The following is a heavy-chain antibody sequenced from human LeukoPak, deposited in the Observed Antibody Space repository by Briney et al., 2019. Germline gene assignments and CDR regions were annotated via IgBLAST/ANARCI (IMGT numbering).Heavy chain of an antibody. CDR3: ARVAAATTNPRFDF. V-gene: IGHV4-31*03. Sequence: PSQTLSLTCTVSGASINGDGYYWSWVRQPPGKGLEWIGYIYYSGSTYYYPSLESRFTISVDTSKNQFSLKLSSVTAADTAVYYCARVAAATTNPRFDFWGQGTLGTVSS. CDR1: GASINGDGYY. D-gene: IGHD5-24*01. J-gene: IGHJ4*02. CDR2: IYYSGST.